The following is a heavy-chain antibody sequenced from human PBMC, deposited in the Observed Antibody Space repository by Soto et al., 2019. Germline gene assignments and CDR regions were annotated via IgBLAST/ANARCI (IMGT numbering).Heavy chain of an antibody. CDR2: ISYDGSNK. J-gene: IGHJ6*02. CDR1: GFTFSSYA. CDR3: ARERIVGAPEGYYYYYGMDV. D-gene: IGHD1-26*01. Sequence: GGSLRLSCAASGFTFSSYAMHWVRQAPGKGLEWVAVISYDGSNKYYADSVKGRFTISRDNSKNTLYLQMNSLRAEDTAVYYCARERIVGAPEGYYYYYGMDVWGQGTTVTVSS. V-gene: IGHV3-30-3*01.